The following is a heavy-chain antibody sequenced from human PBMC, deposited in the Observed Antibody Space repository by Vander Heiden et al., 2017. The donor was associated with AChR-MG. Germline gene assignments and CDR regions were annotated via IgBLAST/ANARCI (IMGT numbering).Heavy chain of an antibody. CDR2: ISYDGSNK. Sequence: QVQPVESGGGVVQPGRSLRLSCAASGVTFSSYGMHWVRQAPGKGLEWVAVISYDGSNKYYADSVKGRFTISRDNSKNTLYLQMNSLRAEDTAVYYCAKDLVGEYSNYGDYYYGMDVWGQGTTVTVSS. V-gene: IGHV3-30*18. CDR3: AKDLVGEYSNYGDYYYGMDV. CDR1: GVTFSSYG. J-gene: IGHJ6*02. D-gene: IGHD4-4*01.